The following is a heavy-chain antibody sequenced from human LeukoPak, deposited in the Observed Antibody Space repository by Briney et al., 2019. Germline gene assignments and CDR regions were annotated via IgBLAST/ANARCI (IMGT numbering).Heavy chain of an antibody. Sequence: GASVKVSCKASGYTXTGYYMHGVRQAPGQGLEWMGWINPNSGGTNYAQKFQGRVTMTRDTSISTAYMELSRLRSDDTAVYHCARVIESGGAGDWGQGTLVTVSS. CDR2: INPNSGGT. J-gene: IGHJ4*02. CDR3: ARVIESGGAGD. V-gene: IGHV1-2*02. D-gene: IGHD3-16*01. CDR1: GYTXTGYY.